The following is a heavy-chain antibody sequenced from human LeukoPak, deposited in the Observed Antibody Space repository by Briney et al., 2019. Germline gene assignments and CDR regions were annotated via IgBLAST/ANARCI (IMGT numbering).Heavy chain of an antibody. CDR2: IRVSGGST. V-gene: IGHV3-23*01. Sequence: GGSLRLSCAASGFTFSSYAMSWVRQAPGGGLEWVSAIRVSGGSTYYAGSVQGRFTISRDNSKNTLYLQMNSLRAEDTAVYYCAKDEKRNYFDFCGQGTLVTVSS. CDR1: GFTFSSYA. CDR3: AKDEKRNYFDF. J-gene: IGHJ4*02.